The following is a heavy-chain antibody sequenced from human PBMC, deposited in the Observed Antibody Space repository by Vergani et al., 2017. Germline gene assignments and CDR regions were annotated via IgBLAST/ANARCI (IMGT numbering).Heavy chain of an antibody. CDR3: TKGSRGYTGYFFDY. CDR1: GFTFSSYG. V-gene: IGHV3-30*02. D-gene: IGHD5-12*01. CDR2: IRYDGSNK. Sequence: VQLLESGGGLAQPGGSLRLSCAASGFTFSSYGMHWVRQAPGKGLEWVAFIRYDGSNKYYADSVKGRFTISRDNSKNTLYLQMNSLRAEDTAVYYCTKGSRGYTGYFFDYWGQGTLATVSS. J-gene: IGHJ4*02.